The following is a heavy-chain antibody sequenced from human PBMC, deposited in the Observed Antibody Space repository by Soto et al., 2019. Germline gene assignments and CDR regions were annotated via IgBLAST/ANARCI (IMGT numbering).Heavy chain of an antibody. J-gene: IGHJ3*02. CDR1: GFTVSSNY. Sequence: EVQLVESGGGLIQPGGSLRLSCAASGFTVSSNYMSWVRQAPGKGLEWVSVIYSGGSTYYADSVKGRFTISRDNSKNTLYLQMNSRRAEDTAVYYCARVGYAVTTGGAFDIWGQGTMVTVSS. V-gene: IGHV3-53*01. CDR3: ARVGYAVTTGGAFDI. CDR2: IYSGGST. D-gene: IGHD4-17*01.